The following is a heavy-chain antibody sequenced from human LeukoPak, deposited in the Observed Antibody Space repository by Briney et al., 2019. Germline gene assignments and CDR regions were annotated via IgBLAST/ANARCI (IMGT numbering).Heavy chain of an antibody. Sequence: SETLSLTCTVSGVSISSYYWSWIRQPPGKGLECIGYIYYSGSTNYNPSLKSRVTISVDTSKNQFSLKLSSVTAADTAVYYCVRGRYYYDSSASSGLFDYWGQGTLVTVSS. D-gene: IGHD3-22*01. CDR2: IYYSGST. CDR1: GVSISSYY. J-gene: IGHJ4*02. CDR3: VRGRYYYDSSASSGLFDY. V-gene: IGHV4-59*01.